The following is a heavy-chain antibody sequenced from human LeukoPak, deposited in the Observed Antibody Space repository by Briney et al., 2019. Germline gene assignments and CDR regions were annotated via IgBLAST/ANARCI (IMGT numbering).Heavy chain of an antibody. J-gene: IGHJ4*02. D-gene: IGHD3-22*01. V-gene: IGHV4-34*01. CDR3: ARGPFYYDSSGYYVSRPLKTTEFDY. CDR1: GGSFSGYY. Sequence: SETLSLTCAVYGGSFSGYYWSWIRQPPGKGLEWIGEINHSGCTNYNPSLKSRVTISVDTSKNQFSLKLSSVTAADTAVYYCARGPFYYDSSGYYVSRPLKTTEFDYWGQGTLVTVSS. CDR2: INHSGCT.